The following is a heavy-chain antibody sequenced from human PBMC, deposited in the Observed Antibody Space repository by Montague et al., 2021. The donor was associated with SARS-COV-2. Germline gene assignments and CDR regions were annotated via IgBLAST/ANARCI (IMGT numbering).Heavy chain of an antibody. CDR1: GYSISSGYY. V-gene: IGHV4-38-2*02. D-gene: IGHD1-26*01. Sequence: SETLSLTCTVSGYSISSGYYWGWTRQPPGKGLEWIGSIYHSGSTYYNPSLKSRVTISVDTSKNQFSLKLSSVTAADTAVYYCAEGEWELPNYWGQGTLVTVSS. J-gene: IGHJ4*02. CDR2: IYHSGST. CDR3: AEGEWELPNY.